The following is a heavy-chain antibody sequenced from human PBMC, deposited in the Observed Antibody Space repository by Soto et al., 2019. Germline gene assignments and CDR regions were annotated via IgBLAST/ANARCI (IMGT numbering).Heavy chain of an antibody. CDR1: GFTFSSYW. D-gene: IGHD1-1*01. CDR2: INSDGSST. CDR3: ARDGTNDADFDY. J-gene: IGHJ4*02. V-gene: IGHV3-74*01. Sequence: EVQLVESGGGLVQPGGSLRLSCAASGFTFSSYWMHWVRQAPGKGLVWVSRINSDGSSTSYADSVKGRFTISRDNAKNTPYLQMNSLRAEDTAVYYCARDGTNDADFDYWGQGTLVTVSS.